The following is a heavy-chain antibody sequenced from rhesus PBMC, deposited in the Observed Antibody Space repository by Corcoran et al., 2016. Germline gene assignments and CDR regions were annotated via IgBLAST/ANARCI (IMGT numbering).Heavy chain of an antibody. J-gene: IGHJ4*01. V-gene: IGHV4-122*02. D-gene: IGHD4-29*01. CDR3: ARTTGAALVDY. CDR2: ITYSGST. CDR1: GYSISGSS. Sequence: QVQLQESGPGLVKPSEPLPLPCAVYGYSISGSSWRWIRQAPGKGLEWIGYITYSGSTSYNPSLKRRGTISRDTSKNQFSLKLSSVTAADTAVYYCARTTGAALVDYWVQGVLVTVAS.